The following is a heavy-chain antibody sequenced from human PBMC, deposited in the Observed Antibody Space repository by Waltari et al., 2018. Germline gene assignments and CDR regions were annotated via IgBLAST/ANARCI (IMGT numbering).Heavy chain of an antibody. CDR2: ISSDGGTK. CDR1: EFTSINYA. Sequence: QVPLVESWGVVGLPGMALGLSRTASEFTSINYAKHWARQAPGKGLEWLTVISSDGGTKYYADSVRGRFTVSRDKSTNTLHLQMTSLTSEDAGVYFCARDRQGASASSPEITHWGQGTLVTVSS. D-gene: IGHD3-10*01. CDR3: ARDRQGASASSPEITH. J-gene: IGHJ4*02. V-gene: IGHV3-30-3*01.